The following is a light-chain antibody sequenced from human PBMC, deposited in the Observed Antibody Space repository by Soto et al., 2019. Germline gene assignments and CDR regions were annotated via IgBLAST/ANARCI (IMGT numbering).Light chain of an antibody. Sequence: QSVLTQPPSVSGAPGQRVSISCTGSSSNIGAGYDVHWYQQLPGTAPKLLIYGIYNRPSGVPDRFSGSKSGTSASLAITGLQAEDEADYYCQSYDSRLSGSVFGGGTKLTVL. CDR2: GIY. J-gene: IGLJ3*02. CDR3: QSYDSRLSGSV. V-gene: IGLV1-40*01. CDR1: SSNIGAGYD.